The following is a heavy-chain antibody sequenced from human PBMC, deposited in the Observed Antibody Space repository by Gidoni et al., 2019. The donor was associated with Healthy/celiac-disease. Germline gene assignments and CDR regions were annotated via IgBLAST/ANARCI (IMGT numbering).Heavy chain of an antibody. CDR3: ARDWGYYDSSGYFSY. Sequence: QVQLVESGGGVVQPGRSLRLPFAALGFPFLRDDMPGVRQAQGKGLEWVAVISYDGSNKYYADSVKGRFTISRDNSKNTLYLQMNSLRAEDTAVYYCARDWGYYDSSGYFSYWGQGTLVTVSS. CDR2: ISYDGSNK. D-gene: IGHD3-22*01. J-gene: IGHJ4*02. CDR1: GFPFLRDD. V-gene: IGHV3-30-3*01.